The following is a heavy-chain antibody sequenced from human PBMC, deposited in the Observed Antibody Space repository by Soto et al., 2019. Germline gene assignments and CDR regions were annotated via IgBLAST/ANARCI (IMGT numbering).Heavy chain of an antibody. CDR3: AKRVYGDYVWFDY. Sequence: EVQLLESGGGLVQPGGSLRLSCAASGFSFSDYAMSWVRQAPGKGLEWVSIISGAAGSTKYADSVKGRFTISRVNSKNTVYLQMNSLRAEDTAVYYCAKRVYGDYVWFDYWGQGTLVTVSS. V-gene: IGHV3-23*01. D-gene: IGHD4-17*01. J-gene: IGHJ4*02. CDR2: ISGAAGST. CDR1: GFSFSDYA.